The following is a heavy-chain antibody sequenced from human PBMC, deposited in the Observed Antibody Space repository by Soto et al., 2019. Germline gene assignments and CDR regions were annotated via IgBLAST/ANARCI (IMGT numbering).Heavy chain of an antibody. V-gene: IGHV1-58*01. CDR2: IVVGSGNT. CDR1: GFTFTSSA. CDR3: AAGYYDSSGYRTAYYYGMDV. J-gene: IGHJ6*02. D-gene: IGHD3-22*01. Sequence: SVKVSCKASGFTFTSSAVQWVRQARGQRLEWIGWIVVGSGNTNYAQKFQERVTITRDMSTSTAYMELSSLRSEDTAVYYCAAGYYDSSGYRTAYYYGMDVWGQGTTVTVSS.